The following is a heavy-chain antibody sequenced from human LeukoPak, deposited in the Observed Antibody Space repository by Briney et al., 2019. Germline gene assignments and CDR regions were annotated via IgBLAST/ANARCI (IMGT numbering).Heavy chain of an antibody. CDR1: GGSFSGYY. D-gene: IGHD6-13*01. J-gene: IGHJ3*02. V-gene: IGHV4-34*01. CDR3: ARATAAAGYAFDI. CDR2: INHSGST. Sequence: SETLSLTCAVYGGSFSGYYWSWIRQPPGKGLEWIGEINHSGSTNYNPSLKSRVTISVDTSKNQFSLKLSSVTAADTAAYYCARATAAAGYAFDIWGQGTMVTVSS.